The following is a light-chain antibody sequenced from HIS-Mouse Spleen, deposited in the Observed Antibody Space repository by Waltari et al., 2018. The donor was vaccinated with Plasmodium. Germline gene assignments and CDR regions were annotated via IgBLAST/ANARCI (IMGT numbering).Light chain of an antibody. CDR2: GAS. Sequence: EIVITQSPATLSVSPGERATLPCRASQRVSSNLAWFQQKPGQAPRLLIYGASTRATGIPARFSGSWSGTEFTLTICSLQSEDFAVYYCQQYNNWSFTFGPGTKVDIK. CDR3: QQYNNWSFT. CDR1: QRVSSN. J-gene: IGKJ3*01. V-gene: IGKV3-15*01.